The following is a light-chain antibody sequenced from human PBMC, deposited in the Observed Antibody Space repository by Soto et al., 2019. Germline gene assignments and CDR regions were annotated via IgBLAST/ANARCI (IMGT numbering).Light chain of an antibody. CDR3: QQYGSSGT. J-gene: IGKJ1*01. Sequence: EVVMTHSPATLSVSPGERATLSCRASQSVSSNLAWYQQKPGQAPRLLIYGASNRATGIPDRFSGSGSGTDFTLTISRMEPEDCAVYYCQQYGSSGTFGQGTKVDIK. CDR2: GAS. V-gene: IGKV3-20*01. CDR1: QSVSSN.